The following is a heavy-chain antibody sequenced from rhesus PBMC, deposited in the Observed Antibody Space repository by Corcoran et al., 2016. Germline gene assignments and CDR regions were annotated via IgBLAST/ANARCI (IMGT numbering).Heavy chain of an antibody. V-gene: IGHV3S4*01. CDR2: ISTSGKTI. CDR1: GFTFSSYD. D-gene: IGHD4-23*01. Sequence: EVQLVESGGGLVQPGGSLRLSCAASGFTFSSYDMNWVRQALEKGLEWVSSISTSGKTIYYADSVKGRFTISRDNAKNSLSLQMNSLKTEDTAVYYCTSEYSNYPYGLDSWGQGVVVTVSS. CDR3: TSEYSNYPYGLDS. J-gene: IGHJ6*01.